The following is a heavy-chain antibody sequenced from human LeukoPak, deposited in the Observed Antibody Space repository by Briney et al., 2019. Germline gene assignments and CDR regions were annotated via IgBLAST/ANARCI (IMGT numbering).Heavy chain of an antibody. CDR1: GGSFSGYY. CDR3: ATVDTTPRYFDY. V-gene: IGHV4-34*01. CDR2: INHSGST. J-gene: IGHJ4*02. Sequence: SETLSLTCAVYGGSFSGYYWSWIRQPPGKGLEWIGEINHSGSTNYNPSLKSRVTISVDTSKNQFSLKLSSVTAADTAVYYCATVDTTPRYFDYWGQGTLVTVSS. D-gene: IGHD5-18*01.